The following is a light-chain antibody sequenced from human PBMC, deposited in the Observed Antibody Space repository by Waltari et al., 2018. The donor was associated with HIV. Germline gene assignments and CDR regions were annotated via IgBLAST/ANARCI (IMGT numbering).Light chain of an antibody. J-gene: IGKJ4*01. V-gene: IGKV3-15*01. CDR2: GAS. CDR1: QSVSSN. CDR3: QQYNNWPPLT. Sequence: EIVMTQSPATLSMSPGERATLSCRASQSVSSNLAWYQQKPGQAPRLLIYGASTRATGIPARFSGSGSGTELTLTISSLQSEDFAVYYCQQYNNWPPLTFGGGTKVEIK.